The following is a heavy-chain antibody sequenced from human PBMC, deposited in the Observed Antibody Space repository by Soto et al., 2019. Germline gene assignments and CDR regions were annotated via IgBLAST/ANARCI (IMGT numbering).Heavy chain of an antibody. CDR2: ISYDGSNK. V-gene: IGHV3-30*18. CDR1: GFTFSSYG. Sequence: QVQLVESGGGVVQPGRSLRLSCAASGFTFSSYGMHWVRQAPGKGLEWVAVISYDGSNKYYADSVKGRFTISRDNSKNPLYLQMNSLRAEDTAVYYCAKVDGSWRRYFDYWGQGTLVTVSS. CDR3: AKVDGSWRRYFDY. J-gene: IGHJ4*02. D-gene: IGHD6-13*01.